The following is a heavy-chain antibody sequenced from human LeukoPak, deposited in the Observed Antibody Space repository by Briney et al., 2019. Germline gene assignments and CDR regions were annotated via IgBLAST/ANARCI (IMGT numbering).Heavy chain of an antibody. CDR3: AYLLSGLRFLSGYMDV. CDR1: GGTFSSYA. Sequence: AASVKVSCKASGGTFSSYAISWVRQAPGQGLEWMGGIIPIFGTANYAQKFQGRVTITADKSTSTAYMELSSLRSEDTAVYYCAYLLSGLRFLSGYMDVWGKGTTVTVSS. J-gene: IGHJ6*03. D-gene: IGHD3-3*01. CDR2: IIPIFGTA. V-gene: IGHV1-69*06.